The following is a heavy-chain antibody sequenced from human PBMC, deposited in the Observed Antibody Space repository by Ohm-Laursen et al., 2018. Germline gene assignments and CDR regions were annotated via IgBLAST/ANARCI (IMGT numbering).Heavy chain of an antibody. CDR1: GGSFSGYY. Sequence: SDTLSLTCAVYGGSFSGYYWSWIRQPPGKGLEWIGEINHSGSTNYNPSLKSRVTISVDTSKNQFSLILSPVTAADTAVYYCARHLYYYDSSGRQGDAFDIWGHGTMVTVSS. CDR3: ARHLYYYDSSGRQGDAFDI. CDR2: INHSGST. V-gene: IGHV4-34*01. J-gene: IGHJ3*02. D-gene: IGHD3-22*01.